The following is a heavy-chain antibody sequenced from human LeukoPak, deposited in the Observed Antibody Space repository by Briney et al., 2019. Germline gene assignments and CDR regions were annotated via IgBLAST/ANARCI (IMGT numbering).Heavy chain of an antibody. J-gene: IGHJ2*01. D-gene: IGHD2-2*01. V-gene: IGHV3-30*02. Sequence: GGSLRLSCAASGFTFSSYGMHWVRQAPGKGLEWVAFIRYDGSNKYYAASVKGRFTISRDNSKNTLYLQMNSLRAEDTAVYYCARGQHPSGYWYFDLWGRGTLVTVSS. CDR1: GFTFSSYG. CDR3: ARGQHPSGYWYFDL. CDR2: IRYDGSNK.